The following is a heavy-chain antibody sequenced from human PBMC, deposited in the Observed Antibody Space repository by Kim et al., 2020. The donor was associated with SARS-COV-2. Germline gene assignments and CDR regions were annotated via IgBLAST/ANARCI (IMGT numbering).Heavy chain of an antibody. D-gene: IGHD2-2*01. CDR1: GFTFSTYS. V-gene: IGHV3-48*01. Sequence: GGSLRLSCSASGFTFSTYSMNWVRQAPGRGLEWISYISTGGGSIYYADSVKGRFTISRDNARNSLYLQMHSLRAEDTAVYYCARECPGGSSAKCYYHYAMDVWGQGTTVTVSS. CDR2: ISTGGGSI. J-gene: IGHJ6*02. CDR3: ARECPGGSSAKCYYHYAMDV.